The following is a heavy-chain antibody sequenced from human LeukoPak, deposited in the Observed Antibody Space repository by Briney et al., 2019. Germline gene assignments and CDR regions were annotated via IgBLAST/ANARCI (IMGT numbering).Heavy chain of an antibody. Sequence: PGGSLRLSCAASGFTFSSYNLNWVRQAPGKGLEWVSYISGSSITIYYADSVKGRFTISRDNAKNSLYLQMNSLRAEDTAIYYCARMEYQLHYDILTGYSNYYFDLWGRGTLVTVSS. V-gene: IGHV3-48*01. CDR1: GFTFSSYN. D-gene: IGHD3-9*01. CDR2: ISGSSITI. CDR3: ARMEYQLHYDILTGYSNYYFDL. J-gene: IGHJ2*01.